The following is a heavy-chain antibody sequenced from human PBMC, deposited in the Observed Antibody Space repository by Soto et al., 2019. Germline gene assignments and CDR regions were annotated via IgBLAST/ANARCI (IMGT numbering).Heavy chain of an antibody. CDR1: GFTFSSYA. Sequence: GGSLRLSCAASGFTFSSYAMSWVRQAPGKGLEWVSAISGSGGSTYYADSVKGRFTISRDNAKNTLYLQMNSLRAEDTAVYYCARVNVVVVAATPGPLNYYYYYMDVWGKGTTVTVSS. V-gene: IGHV3-23*01. D-gene: IGHD2-15*01. J-gene: IGHJ6*03. CDR3: ARVNVVVVAATPGPLNYYYYYMDV. CDR2: ISGSGGST.